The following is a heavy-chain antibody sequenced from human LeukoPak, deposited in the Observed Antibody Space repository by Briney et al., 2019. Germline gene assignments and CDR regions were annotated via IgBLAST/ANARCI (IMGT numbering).Heavy chain of an antibody. CDR1: GFTFSSYS. V-gene: IGHV3-48*01. Sequence: GGSPRLSCAASGFTFSSYSMNWVRQAPGKGLGWVSYISSSSSTIYYADSVKGRFTISRDNAKNSLYLQMNSLRAEDTAVYYCARNLPIPAAIADYWGQGTLVTVS. CDR2: ISSSSSTI. CDR3: ARNLPIPAAIADY. D-gene: IGHD2-2*02. J-gene: IGHJ4*02.